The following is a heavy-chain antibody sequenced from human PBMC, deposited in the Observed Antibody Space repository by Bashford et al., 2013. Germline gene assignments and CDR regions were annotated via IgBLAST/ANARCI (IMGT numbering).Heavy chain of an antibody. CDR2: IYSSGIRP. V-gene: IGHV3-48*03. Sequence: GSLRLSCAASGFTFSDFEMNWVRQAPGKGLEWVAYIYSSGIRPEYAESVTGRFTISRDNAKNSLYLQMDSLREDDTAVYYCVREWIHDSRGDSTDFWGQGTLVTVSS. J-gene: IGHJ4*02. CDR1: GFTFSDFE. D-gene: IGHD2-21*01. CDR3: VREWIHDSRGDSTDF.